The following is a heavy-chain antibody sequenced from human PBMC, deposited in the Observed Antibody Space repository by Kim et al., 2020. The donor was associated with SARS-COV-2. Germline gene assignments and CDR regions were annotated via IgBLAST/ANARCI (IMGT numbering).Heavy chain of an antibody. V-gene: IGHV4-31*03. CDR3: ARENRGLLWFGENYGMDV. CDR2: IYYSGST. D-gene: IGHD3-10*01. Sequence: SETLSLTCTVSGGSISSGGYYWSWIRQHPGKGLEWIGYIYYSGSTYYNPSLKSRVTISVDTSKNQFSLKRSSVTAANTAVYYCARENRGLLWFGENYGMDVWGHGTTVTVSS. CDR1: GGSISSGGYY. J-gene: IGHJ6*02.